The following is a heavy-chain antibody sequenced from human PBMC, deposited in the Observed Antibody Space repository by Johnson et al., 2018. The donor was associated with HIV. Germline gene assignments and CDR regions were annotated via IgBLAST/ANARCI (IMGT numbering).Heavy chain of an antibody. CDR3: ARAGLDAFDI. Sequence: QVQLVESGGGLVKPGGSLRLSCAASGFTFSDYYMSWIRQAPGKGLEWVSGITSNSGSIDYADSVKGRFTISRDNAKNSLYLQMNSLRAEDSAVYYCARAGLDAFDIWGQGTMVTVSS. V-gene: IGHV3-11*04. J-gene: IGHJ3*02. CDR1: GFTFSDYY. CDR2: ITSNSGSI.